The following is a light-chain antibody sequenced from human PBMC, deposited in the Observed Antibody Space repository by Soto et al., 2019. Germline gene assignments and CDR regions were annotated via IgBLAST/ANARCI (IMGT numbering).Light chain of an antibody. CDR2: GNS. CDR3: QSYDSSLSSYV. V-gene: IGLV1-40*01. CDR1: SSNIGTGYD. Sequence: QSALTQPPSVSGAPGQRVTISCTGSSSNIGTGYDVHWYQQFPGTAPKLLIYGNSNRPSGVPVRFSGSKSGPSASLAISGLYAEDEADYYCQSYDSSLSSYVFGTGTKVTVL. J-gene: IGLJ1*01.